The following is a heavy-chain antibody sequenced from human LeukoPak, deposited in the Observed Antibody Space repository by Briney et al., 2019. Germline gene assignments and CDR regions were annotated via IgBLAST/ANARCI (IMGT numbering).Heavy chain of an antibody. CDR3: ARQLMIDYYYYYYYMDV. CDR2: INHSGGT. Sequence: PSETLSLTCAVYGGSFSGYYWSWIRQPPGKGLEWIGEINHSGGTNYNPSLKSRVTISIDTSKNQFSLKLSSVTAADTAVYYCARQLMIDYYYYYYYMDVWGRGTTVTISS. V-gene: IGHV4-34*01. J-gene: IGHJ6*03. D-gene: IGHD3-22*01. CDR1: GGSFSGYY.